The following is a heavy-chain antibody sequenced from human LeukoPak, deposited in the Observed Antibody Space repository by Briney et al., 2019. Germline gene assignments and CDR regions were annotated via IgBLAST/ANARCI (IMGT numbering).Heavy chain of an antibody. CDR3: ARGRRAAAGHWGNDAFDI. J-gene: IGHJ3*02. D-gene: IGHD6-13*01. V-gene: IGHV1-69*05. Sequence: ASVKVSCKASGGTFSSYAISWVRQAPGQGLEWMGGIIPIFGTATYAQKFQGRVTITTDESTSTAYMELSSLRSEDTAVYYCARGRRAAAGHWGNDAFDIWGQGTMVTVSS. CDR1: GGTFSSYA. CDR2: IIPIFGTA.